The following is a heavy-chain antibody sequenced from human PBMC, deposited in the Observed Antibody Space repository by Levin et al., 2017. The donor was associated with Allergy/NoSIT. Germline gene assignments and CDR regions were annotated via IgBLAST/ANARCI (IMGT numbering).Heavy chain of an antibody. CDR3: AKDLLPDYYYMDV. D-gene: IGHD1-26*01. CDR2: ISWNSGSI. Sequence: SCAASGFTFDDYAMHWVRQAPGKGLEWVSGISWNSGSIGYADSVKGRFTISRDNAKNSLYLQMNSLRAEDTALYYCAKDLLPDYYYMDVWGKGTTVTVSS. CDR1: GFTFDDYA. V-gene: IGHV3-9*01. J-gene: IGHJ6*03.